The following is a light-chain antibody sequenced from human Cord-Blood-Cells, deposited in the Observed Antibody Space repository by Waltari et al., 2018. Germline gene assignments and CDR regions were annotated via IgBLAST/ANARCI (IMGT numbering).Light chain of an antibody. Sequence: QSVLTQPPSASGTPGQRVTISCSGSRSTLGSNTVNWYQQLPGTAPKLLIYSNNQRPSGVPDRFSGSKSGTSASLAISGLQSEDEADYYCAAWDDSLNGWVFGGGTKLTVL. CDR3: AAWDDSLNGWV. J-gene: IGLJ3*02. CDR1: RSTLGSNT. CDR2: SNN. V-gene: IGLV1-44*01.